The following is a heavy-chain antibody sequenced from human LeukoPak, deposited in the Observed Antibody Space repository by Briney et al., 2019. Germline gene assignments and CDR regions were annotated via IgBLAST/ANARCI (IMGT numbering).Heavy chain of an antibody. CDR1: GYTFTSYY. D-gene: IGHD3-10*01. V-gene: IGHV1-46*01. J-gene: IGHJ6*03. CDR2: INPSGGST. Sequence: GASVKVSCKASGYTFTSYYMHWVRQAPGQGLEWMGKINPSGGSTSYAQKFQGRVTITRDTSTSTVYMELSSLRSEDTAVYYCARDSGAAKGYYYYYMDVWGKGTTVTVSS. CDR3: ARDSGAAKGYYYYYMDV.